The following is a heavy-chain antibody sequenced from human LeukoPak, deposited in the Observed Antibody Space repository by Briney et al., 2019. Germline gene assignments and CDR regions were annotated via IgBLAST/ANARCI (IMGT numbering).Heavy chain of an antibody. J-gene: IGHJ4*02. V-gene: IGHV3-23*01. CDR3: AKWARSVAASGERDY. CDR1: GFPFSSYA. Sequence: GGSLRLSCAASGFPFSSYAMSWVRQAPGKWLEWVSSISTGGDHTPYADSVRGRFAISRDNSNNTLYLQMNSLRAEGTAVYYCAKWARSVAASGERDYWGQGILVTVSS. D-gene: IGHD1-26*01. CDR2: ISTGGDHT.